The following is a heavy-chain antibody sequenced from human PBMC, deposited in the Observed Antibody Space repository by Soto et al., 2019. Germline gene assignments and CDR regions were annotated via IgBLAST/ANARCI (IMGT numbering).Heavy chain of an antibody. J-gene: IGHJ5*02. CDR1: GYTFTSYG. V-gene: IGHV1-18*01. Sequence: QVQLVQSGAEVKKPGASVKVSCKASGYTFTSYGISWVRQAPGQGLEWMGWISAYNGNTNYAQKLQSRVTXXTXTXTSTAYMELRSLRSDDTAVYYCARSPEWLPPEWFDPWGQGTLVTVSS. D-gene: IGHD5-12*01. CDR2: ISAYNGNT. CDR3: ARSPEWLPPEWFDP.